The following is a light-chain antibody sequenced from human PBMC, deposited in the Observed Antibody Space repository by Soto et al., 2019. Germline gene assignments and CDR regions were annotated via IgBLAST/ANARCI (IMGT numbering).Light chain of an antibody. CDR1: QGISSA. J-gene: IGKJ4*01. V-gene: IGKV1-13*02. Sequence: AIQLTQSPSSLSASVGDRVTITCRASQGISSALALYQQKPGQAPKLLIYDASSLESGVPSRFTGSRSWTDFTLTSISLQPQECAADATQQFLIYPLTFDRGTQV. CDR3: QQFLIYPLT. CDR2: DAS.